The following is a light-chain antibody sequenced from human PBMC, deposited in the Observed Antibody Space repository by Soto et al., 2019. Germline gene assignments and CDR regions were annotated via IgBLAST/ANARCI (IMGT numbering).Light chain of an antibody. CDR3: QQYGSSSWT. J-gene: IGKJ1*01. Sequence: EIVLTQSPGTLSLSPGERATLSCKASQSAGSSYSAWYQQKPGQAPRLLIYGASNRATGIPDRFSGSGSGTDFTLTISRLEPEDFAVYYCQQYGSSSWTFGQGTKVDI. CDR1: QSAGSSY. V-gene: IGKV3-20*01. CDR2: GAS.